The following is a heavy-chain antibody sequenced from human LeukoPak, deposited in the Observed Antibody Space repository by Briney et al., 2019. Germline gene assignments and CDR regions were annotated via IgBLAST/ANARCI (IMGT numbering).Heavy chain of an antibody. V-gene: IGHV3-9*01. CDR1: GFTLEDYG. J-gene: IGHJ2*01. CDR3: AKDSEARSISWYSHFDL. CDR2: VTWSSRSK. D-gene: IGHD6-13*01. Sequence: GGSLRLSCEASGFTLEDYGIHWVRQVPGKGLEWVSGVTWSSRSKKYADSVRGRFSISRDDANNSLFLQMNNLRPEDTALYYCAKDSEARSISWYSHFDLWGRGTLVTVSS.